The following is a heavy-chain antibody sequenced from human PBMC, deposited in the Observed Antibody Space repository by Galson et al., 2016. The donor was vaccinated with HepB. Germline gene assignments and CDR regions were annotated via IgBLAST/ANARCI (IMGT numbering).Heavy chain of an antibody. D-gene: IGHD2-15*01. CDR3: ARESTGRVVDAFDI. CDR2: IGGAGDT. J-gene: IGHJ3*02. V-gene: IGHV3-13*04. Sequence: SLRLSCAASGFTFSRYDIHWVRQVTGKGLQWVSAIGGAGDTYYSGSVKGRFTISRENAKNSLYLQMNSLTAGDTAVYYCARESTGRVVDAFDIWGQGTMVIVSS. CDR1: GFTFSRYD.